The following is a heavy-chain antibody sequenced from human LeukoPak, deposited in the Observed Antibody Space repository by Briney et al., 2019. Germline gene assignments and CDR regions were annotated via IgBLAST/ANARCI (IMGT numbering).Heavy chain of an antibody. V-gene: IGHV3-21*04. D-gene: IGHD3-22*01. Sequence: PGGSLRLSCAASGFTFSSYSMNWVRQAPGKGLEWVSSISSSSSYIYYADSVKGRFTISRDNSKNTLYLQMNSLRAEDTAVYYCATSMIVVVNDAFDIRGQGTMVTVSS. CDR1: GFTFSSYS. J-gene: IGHJ3*02. CDR2: ISSSSSYI. CDR3: ATSMIVVVNDAFDI.